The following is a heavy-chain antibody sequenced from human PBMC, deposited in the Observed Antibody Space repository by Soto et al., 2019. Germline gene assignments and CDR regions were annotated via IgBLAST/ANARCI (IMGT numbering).Heavy chain of an antibody. D-gene: IGHD6-25*01. CDR1: GYTFASYW. CDR2: IYPADSDT. CDR3: ARRPNPLFDH. V-gene: IGHV5-51*01. Sequence: GESLKISCKASGYTFASYWICWVRQMPVKGLEWMGIIYPADSDTRYNPSFQGQVTISADKSITTAYLQWSSLKASDTAMYYCARRPNPLFDHSGQVTLVALCS. J-gene: IGHJ4*02.